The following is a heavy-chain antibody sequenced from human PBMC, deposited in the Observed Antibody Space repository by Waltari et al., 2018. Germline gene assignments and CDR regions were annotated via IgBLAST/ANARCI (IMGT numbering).Heavy chain of an antibody. J-gene: IGHJ4*02. V-gene: IGHV4-38-2*01. CDR1: GYSISSGYY. CDR3: ARVSGWIQLWLWGYFDY. D-gene: IGHD5-18*01. CDR2: IYQSGST. Sequence: QVQLQESGPGLVKPSETLSLTCAVSGYSISSGYYWGWIRQPPGKGLEWIGSIYQSGSTYDNPSLKSRVTRSVDTSKNQFSLKLSSVTAADTAVYYCARVSGWIQLWLWGYFDYWGQGTLVTVSS.